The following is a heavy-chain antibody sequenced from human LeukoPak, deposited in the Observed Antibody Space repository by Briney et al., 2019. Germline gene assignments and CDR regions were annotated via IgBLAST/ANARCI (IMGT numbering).Heavy chain of an antibody. CDR2: INHSGST. Sequence: SETLSPTCAVYGGSFSVYYWSWIRQPPGKGLEWIGEINHSGSTNYNPSLKSRVTISVDTSKNQFSLKLSSVTAADTAVYYCARNRPSSDGDYYYYYGMDVWGQGTTVTVSS. CDR1: GGSFSVYY. J-gene: IGHJ6*02. CDR3: ARNRPSSDGDYYYYYGMDV. D-gene: IGHD6-19*01. V-gene: IGHV4-34*01.